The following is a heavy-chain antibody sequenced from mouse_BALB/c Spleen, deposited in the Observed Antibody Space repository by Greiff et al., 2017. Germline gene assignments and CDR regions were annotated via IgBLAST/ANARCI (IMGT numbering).Heavy chain of an antibody. V-gene: IGHV2-2*02. Sequence: VKLVESGPGLVQPSQSLSITCTVSGFSLTSYGVHWVRQSPGKGLEWLGVIWSGGSTDYNAAFISRLSISKDNSKSQVFFKMNSLQANDTAIYYCAAYGSSYVDYAMDYWGQGTSVTVSS. J-gene: IGHJ4*01. CDR2: IWSGGST. D-gene: IGHD1-1*01. CDR3: AAYGSSYVDYAMDY. CDR1: GFSLTSYG.